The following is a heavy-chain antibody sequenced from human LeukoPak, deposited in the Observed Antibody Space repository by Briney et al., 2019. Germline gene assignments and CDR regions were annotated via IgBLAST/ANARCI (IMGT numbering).Heavy chain of an antibody. V-gene: IGHV4-59*11. J-gene: IGHJ5*02. Sequence: PSETLSLTCTVPGGSISSHYWSWIRQSPGKGLEWIGYIYYSGSTNYNPSLKSRVTISVDTSKNQFSLKLSSVTAADTAVYYCARRINWFDPWGQGTLVTVSS. D-gene: IGHD1-14*01. CDR1: GGSISSHY. CDR3: ARRINWFDP. CDR2: IYYSGST.